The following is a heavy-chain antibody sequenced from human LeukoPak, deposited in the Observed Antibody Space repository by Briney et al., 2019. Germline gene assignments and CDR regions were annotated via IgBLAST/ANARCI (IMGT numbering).Heavy chain of an antibody. J-gene: IGHJ4*02. CDR1: GXTLSSYW. D-gene: IGHD4-17*01. CDR3: AREAFNYGDHYFDY. V-gene: IGHV3-74*01. Sequence: GGTLRLSFAASGXTLSSYWMHWVRQAPGKGLVWVQRMSSDGSSTTYADSVKGRFTISRDNAKNTLYLQMNSLRAEDTAVYHCAREAFNYGDHYFDYWGQGTLVTVSS. CDR2: MSSDGSST.